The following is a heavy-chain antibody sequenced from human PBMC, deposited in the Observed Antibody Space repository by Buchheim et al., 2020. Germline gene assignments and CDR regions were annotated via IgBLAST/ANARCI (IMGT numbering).Heavy chain of an antibody. CDR2: ISSSSSTI. Sequence: EVQLVESGGGLVQPGGSLRLSRAASGFTFSSYSMNWVRQAPGKGLEWVSYISSSSSTIYYADSVKGRFTISRDNAKNSLYLQMNSLRAEDTAVYYCAAYYYDSSGTQEFDYWGQGTL. CDR1: GFTFSSYS. CDR3: AAYYYDSSGTQEFDY. J-gene: IGHJ4*02. V-gene: IGHV3-48*01. D-gene: IGHD3-22*01.